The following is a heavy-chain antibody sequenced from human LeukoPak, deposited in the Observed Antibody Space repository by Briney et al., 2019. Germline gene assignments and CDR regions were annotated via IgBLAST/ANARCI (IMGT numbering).Heavy chain of an antibody. CDR3: ARADSSGWLKKPCWFDP. CDR1: GFTFSSYA. J-gene: IGHJ5*02. CDR2: ISYDGSNK. D-gene: IGHD6-19*01. V-gene: IGHV3-30-3*01. Sequence: GGSLRLSCAASGFTFSSYAMHWVRQAPGKGLEWVAVISYDGSNKYYADSVKGRFTISRDNSKNTLYLQMNSLRAEDTAVYYCARADSSGWLKKPCWFDPWGQGTLVTVSS.